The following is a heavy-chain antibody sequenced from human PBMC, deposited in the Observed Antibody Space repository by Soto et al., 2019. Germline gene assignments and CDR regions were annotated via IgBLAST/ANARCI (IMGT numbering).Heavy chain of an antibody. CDR3: AKDLLYSGFDFADY. D-gene: IGHD5-12*01. CDR2: ISYDGSYN. V-gene: IGHV3-30*04. J-gene: IGHJ4*01. Sequence: PGGSLRLSCAASGFTFRSYAMHWVRQAPGKGLEWVAVISYDGSYNYHADSVKGRFTISRDNSKNTVYLQMNSLRDEDTAVYYCAKDLLYSGFDFADYWGHGTLVTVSS. CDR1: GFTFRSYA.